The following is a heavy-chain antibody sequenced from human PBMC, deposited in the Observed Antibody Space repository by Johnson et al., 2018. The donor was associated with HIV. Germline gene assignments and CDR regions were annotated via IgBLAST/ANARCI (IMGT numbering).Heavy chain of an antibody. J-gene: IGHJ3*02. V-gene: IGHV3-11*04. D-gene: IGHD1-1*01. CDR1: GFTFSDYY. CDR3: TTYAITERGFDS. CDR2: ISSSGSII. Sequence: QVQLMESGGGLVKPGGSLRLSCAASGFTFSDYYMSWIRQAPGKGLEWVSYISSSGSIIYYSDSVKGRFAIYRDNVKNSLYLQMNSLRAEDTAVYYCTTYAITERGFDSWGQGTMVTVSS.